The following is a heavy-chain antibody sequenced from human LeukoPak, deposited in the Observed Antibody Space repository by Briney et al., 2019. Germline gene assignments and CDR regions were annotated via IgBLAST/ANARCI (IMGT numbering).Heavy chain of an antibody. CDR2: IYYSGST. CDR1: GRSISSYY. D-gene: IGHD2-15*01. CDR3: ARGHSGTFDY. J-gene: IGHJ4*02. Sequence: PSETLSLTCTVSGRSISSYYWSWIRQPPGKGLEWIGYIYYSGSTNYNPSLKSRVTISVDTSKNQFSLKLSSVTAADTAVYYCARGHSGTFDYWGQGTLVTVSS. V-gene: IGHV4-59*01.